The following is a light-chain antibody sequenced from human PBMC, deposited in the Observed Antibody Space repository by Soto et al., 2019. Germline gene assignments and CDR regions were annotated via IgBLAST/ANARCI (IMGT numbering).Light chain of an antibody. J-gene: IGKJ1*01. CDR2: DAS. CDR1: QSISSW. Sequence: DIQMTQSPSTLSASVGDRVTITCRASQSISSWLAWYQQKPGKAPKLLIYDASSWESGVPSRFSGSGSGTEFTLTISSLQPGDFATYYCQQYNSYSRTFGQGTKVEIK. CDR3: QQYNSYSRT. V-gene: IGKV1-5*01.